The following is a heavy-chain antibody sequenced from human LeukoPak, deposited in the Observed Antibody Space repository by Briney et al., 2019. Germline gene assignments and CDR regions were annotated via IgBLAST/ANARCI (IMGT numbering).Heavy chain of an antibody. CDR3: ARDYGDYVGYFDY. V-gene: IGHV1-18*01. Sequence: ASVKVSCKASGYAFTSHGISWVRQAPGQGLEWMGWMSTYNANRNYAQKYQGRVTTTTGSSTSTAYMELSSLRPDDTAVYYCARDYGDYVGYFDYWGQGTLVTVSS. CDR2: MSTYNANR. D-gene: IGHD4-17*01. J-gene: IGHJ4*02. CDR1: GYAFTSHG.